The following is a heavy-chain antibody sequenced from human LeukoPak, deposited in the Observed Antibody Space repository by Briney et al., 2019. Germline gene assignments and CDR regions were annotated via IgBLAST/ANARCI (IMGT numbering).Heavy chain of an antibody. J-gene: IGHJ4*02. CDR1: GGSISSYY. V-gene: IGHV4-59*08. D-gene: IGHD3-22*01. Sequence: SETLSLTCTVSGGSISSYYWSWIRQPPGKGLEWIGYIYYSGSTNYNPSLKSRVTISVDTSKNQFSLKLSSVTAADTAVYYCARHPTYYYDTPVYFDYWGQGTLVTVSS. CDR3: ARHPTYYYDTPVYFDY. CDR2: IYYSGST.